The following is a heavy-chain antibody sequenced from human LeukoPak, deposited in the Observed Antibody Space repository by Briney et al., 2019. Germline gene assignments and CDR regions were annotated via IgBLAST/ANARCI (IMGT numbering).Heavy chain of an antibody. D-gene: IGHD3-10*01. CDR3: ARDQSPSGSAANWFDP. CDR1: GYTFTSYY. CDR2: INPSGGST. J-gene: IGHJ5*02. Sequence: ASVKVSCKASGYTFTSYYMHWVRQAPGQGLEWMGIINPSGGSTSYAQKFQGRVTMTRDMSTSTVYMELSSLRSEDTAVYYCARDQSPSGSAANWFDPWGQGTLVTVSS. V-gene: IGHV1-46*01.